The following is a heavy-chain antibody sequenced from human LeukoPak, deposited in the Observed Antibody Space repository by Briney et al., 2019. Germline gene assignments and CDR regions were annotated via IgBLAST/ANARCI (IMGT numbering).Heavy chain of an antibody. CDR3: ARVDGDYEAYYFDY. J-gene: IGHJ4*02. D-gene: IGHD4-17*01. CDR2: ISTYTGNT. V-gene: IGHV1-18*01. CDR1: GYTFTRYG. Sequence: ASVKVSCKASGYTFTRYGVTWVRQAPGQGLEWMGWISTYTGNTNYAQKFQGRVTMTTDTSTSTAYMELRSLRSDDTAVYYCARVDGDYEAYYFDYWGQGTLVTVSS.